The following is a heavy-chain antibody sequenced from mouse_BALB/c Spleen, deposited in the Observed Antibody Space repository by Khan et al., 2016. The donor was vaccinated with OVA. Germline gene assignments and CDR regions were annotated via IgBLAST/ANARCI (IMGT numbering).Heavy chain of an antibody. CDR3: SGGVPTY. Sequence: EVQLQESGPDLVKPSQSLSLTCTVSGYSITSGYIWYWIRQFPGNILEWMGYIHYSGSTSYNPSLKSRISITRDTSKNQFFLQLNSVTTEDTSTYYCSGGVPTYWGQGTLVTVSA. CDR2: IHYSGST. J-gene: IGHJ3*01. CDR1: GYSITSGYI. V-gene: IGHV3-1*02.